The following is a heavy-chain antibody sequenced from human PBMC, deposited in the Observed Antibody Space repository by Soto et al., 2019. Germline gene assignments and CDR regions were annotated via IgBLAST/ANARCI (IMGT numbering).Heavy chain of an antibody. CDR2: IMAYNNNP. V-gene: IGHV1-18*01. D-gene: IGHD1-26*01. CDR3: ARGGMGKSYWTLDS. CDR1: GYTFSNYG. Sequence: ASVKVSCKASGYTFSNYGVNWVRQAPGQGLEWLGYIMAYNNNPHYAQKFVGRVTMTADTSTSAAFLELRSLTSDDTAVYYCARGGMGKSYWTLDSWGQGTQVTVSS. J-gene: IGHJ4*02.